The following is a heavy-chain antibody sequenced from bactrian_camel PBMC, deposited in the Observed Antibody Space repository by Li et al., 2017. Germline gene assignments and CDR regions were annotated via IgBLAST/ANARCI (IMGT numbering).Heavy chain of an antibody. CDR1: GYSFRGYG. CDR3: ARGPENLWEYGY. CDR2: IATGSGNT. V-gene: IGHV3S54*01. Sequence: HVQLVESGGGSVQAGGSLKLSCAAATSGYSFRGYGMAWYRQAPGKEREGVARIATGSGNTYYADSVRGRFTISRDNAKNTLYLQMNSLKTEDTAVYYCARGPENLWEYGYWGQGTQVTVS. J-gene: IGHJ4*01.